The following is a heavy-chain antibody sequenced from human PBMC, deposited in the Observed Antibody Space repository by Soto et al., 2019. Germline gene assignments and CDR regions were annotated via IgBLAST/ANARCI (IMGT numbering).Heavy chain of an antibody. D-gene: IGHD3-3*01. J-gene: IGHJ6*02. CDR2: IIPIFGTA. CDR3: ARDLRHNYDFWSGYHRLTYYYYGMDV. V-gene: IGHV1-69*13. CDR1: GGTFSSYA. Sequence: SVKVSCKASGGTFSSYAISWVRQAPGQGLEWMGGIIPIFGTANYAQKFQGRVTITADESTSTAYMELSSLRSEDTAVYYCARDLRHNYDFWSGYHRLTYYYYGMDVWGQGTTVTVS.